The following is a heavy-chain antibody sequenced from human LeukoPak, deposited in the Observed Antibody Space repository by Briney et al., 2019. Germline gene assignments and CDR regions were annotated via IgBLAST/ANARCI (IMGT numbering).Heavy chain of an antibody. CDR2: ISYDGSTK. Sequence: QTGGSLRLSCAASGFTFSSYAMSWVRQAPGKGLEWVALISYDGSTKYSTDSVKGRFTISRDNSKNTLYLQMNSLRPEDTAVYYCAGHFGAWHYFDYWGQGTLVTVSS. CDR3: AGHFGAWHYFDY. V-gene: IGHV3-30*04. J-gene: IGHJ4*02. CDR1: GFTFSSYA. D-gene: IGHD3-3*01.